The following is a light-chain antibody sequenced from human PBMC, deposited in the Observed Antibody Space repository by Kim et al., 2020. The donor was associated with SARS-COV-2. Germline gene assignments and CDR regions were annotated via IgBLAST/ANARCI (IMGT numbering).Light chain of an antibody. J-gene: IGKJ1*01. CDR1: QVIGTW. CDR2: DAS. Sequence: SAVGDRVTIACRASQVIGTWLAWYQQKPGKAPKLLIFDASNLQSRVPSRFSGSGSGTQLTLTISSLQPDDYGTYFCQQYSRDSRTFGQGTKVEIK. CDR3: QQYSRDSRT. V-gene: IGKV1-5*01.